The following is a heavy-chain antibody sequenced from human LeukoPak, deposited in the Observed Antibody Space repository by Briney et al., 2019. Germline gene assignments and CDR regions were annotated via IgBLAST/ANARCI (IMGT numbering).Heavy chain of an antibody. D-gene: IGHD3-10*01. CDR3: ARVVSITMVRGVRGKLDY. Sequence: GGSLRLSCAASGFTFSDYYMSWIRQAPGKGLEWVPYISSSGSTIYYADSVKGRFTISRDNAKNSLYLQMNSLRAEDTAVYYCARVVSITMVRGVRGKLDYWGQGTLVTVSS. CDR1: GFTFSDYY. CDR2: ISSSGSTI. V-gene: IGHV3-11*01. J-gene: IGHJ4*02.